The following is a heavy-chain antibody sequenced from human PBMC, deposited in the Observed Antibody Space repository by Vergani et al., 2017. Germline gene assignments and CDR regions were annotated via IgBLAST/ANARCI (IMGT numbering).Heavy chain of an antibody. CDR3: ARGTFLHAFDN. Sequence: QVQLQESVPGLLKPSQPLSLTCSVAGDSICSGIYYSNCFRQPAGKGLEWMGRIYSSGRTSYNPSIKSRITMSLDTSKNQFSLSLSSVTAADTAVYYCARGTFLHAFDNWGQGTVVTVSS. J-gene: IGHJ3*02. V-gene: IGHV4-61*02. CDR2: IYSSGRT. D-gene: IGHD1-26*01. CDR1: GDSICSGIYY.